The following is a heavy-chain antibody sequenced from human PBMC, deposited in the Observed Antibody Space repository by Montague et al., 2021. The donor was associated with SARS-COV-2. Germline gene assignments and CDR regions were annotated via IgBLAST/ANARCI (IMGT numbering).Heavy chain of an antibody. Sequence: SETLSLTCAVSGDAIRGATYYWPWITQPTGTGLAWIGTIYYSGSTMYNPSLKSRVTMSVDTSKNQFSLHLNLVTAADTAVYDFQRRLKGLEPPFDPWGQGTLVIVSS. D-gene: IGHD1-1*01. CDR3: QRRLKGLEPPFDP. V-gene: IGHV4-39*01. CDR1: GDAIRGATYY. CDR2: IYYSGST. J-gene: IGHJ5*02.